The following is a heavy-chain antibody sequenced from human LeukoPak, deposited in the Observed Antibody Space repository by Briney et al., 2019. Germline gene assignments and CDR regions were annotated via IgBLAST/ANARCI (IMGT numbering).Heavy chain of an antibody. D-gene: IGHD6-19*01. CDR3: ALLGGGRYSSGWAYFDY. Sequence: HSGGSLRLSCAASGFTVSSNYMSWVRQAPGKGLEWVSVIYSGGSTYYADSVKGRFTISRDNSKNTLYLQMNSLRAEDTAVYYCALLGGGRYSSGWAYFDYWGQGTLVTVSS. V-gene: IGHV3-53*01. CDR1: GFTVSSNY. J-gene: IGHJ4*02. CDR2: IYSGGST.